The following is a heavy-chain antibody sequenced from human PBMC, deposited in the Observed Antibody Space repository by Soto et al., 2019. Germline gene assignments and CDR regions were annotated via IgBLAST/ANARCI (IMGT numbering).Heavy chain of an antibody. CDR1: GYSFTTFG. J-gene: IGHJ5*02. V-gene: IGHV1-18*04. D-gene: IGHD1-26*01. Sequence: QVHLVQSGAEVKKPGASLKVSCNTSGYSFTTFGINWVRQAPGQGLEWMGWISTYNGNTKYAQNLQDRVTMTTETCTSTVYLELRSLRSDDTAVYYCARDAQSGTYYNNWFDTWGQGTLVTVSS. CDR3: ARDAQSGTYYNNWFDT. CDR2: ISTYNGNT.